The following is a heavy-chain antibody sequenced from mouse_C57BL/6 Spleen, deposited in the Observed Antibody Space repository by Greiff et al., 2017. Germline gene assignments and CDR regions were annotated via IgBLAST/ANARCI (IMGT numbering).Heavy chain of an antibody. CDR2: INPNNGGT. V-gene: IGHV1-18*01. Sequence: EVQLQQSGPELVKPGASVKIPCKASGYTFTDYNMAWVKQSHGKSLEWIGDINPNNGGTIYNQKFKGKATLTVDKSSSTAYMELRSLTSEDTAVYYCARWAYYDYDGAMDYWGQGASVTVSS. D-gene: IGHD2-4*01. J-gene: IGHJ4*01. CDR1: GYTFTDYN. CDR3: ARWAYYDYDGAMDY.